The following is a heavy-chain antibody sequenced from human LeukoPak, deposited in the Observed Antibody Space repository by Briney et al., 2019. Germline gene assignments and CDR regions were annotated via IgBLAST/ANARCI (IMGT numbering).Heavy chain of an antibody. CDR3: ARDLVVAPAAKRAFDI. CDR1: GGTFSSYA. J-gene: IGHJ3*02. D-gene: IGHD2-2*01. CDR2: IIPIFGTA. V-gene: IGHV1-69*01. Sequence: SVKVSCKASGGTFSSYAISWVRQAPGQGLEWMGGIIPIFGTANYAQKFQGRVTITADESTSTAYMELSSLRSEDTAVYYCARDLVVAPAAKRAFDIWGQGTMVTVSS.